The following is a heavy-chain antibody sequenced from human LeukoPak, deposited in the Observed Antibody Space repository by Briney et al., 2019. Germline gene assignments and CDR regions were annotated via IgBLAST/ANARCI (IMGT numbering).Heavy chain of an antibody. CDR1: GYTFTSYA. Sequence: GASVKVSCKASGYTFTSYAMHWVRQAPGQRLEWMGWINAGNGNTKYSQKFQGRVTITADESTSTAYMELSSLRSEDTAVYYCRAAGTNTPDYWGQGTLVTVSS. CDR2: INAGNGNT. CDR3: RAAGTNTPDY. D-gene: IGHD6-13*01. V-gene: IGHV1-3*01. J-gene: IGHJ4*02.